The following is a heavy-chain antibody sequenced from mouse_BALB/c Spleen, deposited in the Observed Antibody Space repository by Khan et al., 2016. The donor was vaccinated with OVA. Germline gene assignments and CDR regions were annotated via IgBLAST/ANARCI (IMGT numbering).Heavy chain of an antibody. D-gene: IGHD1-1*01. V-gene: IGHV3-2*02. CDR3: ARVYGGDFDY. CDR1: GYSITSDYA. CDR2: ISYSGNT. Sequence: QLEESGPGLVKPSQSLSLTCTVTGYSITSDYAWNWIRQFPGNKLEWMGYISYSGNTNYNPSLKSRISITRDPSENQFFLQLNSVTTEDTATYYCARVYGGDFDYWGQGTTLTVSS. J-gene: IGHJ2*01.